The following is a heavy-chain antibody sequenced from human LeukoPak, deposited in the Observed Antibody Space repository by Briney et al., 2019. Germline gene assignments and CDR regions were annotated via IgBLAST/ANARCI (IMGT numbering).Heavy chain of an antibody. J-gene: IGHJ4*02. Sequence: ASVKVSCKASGYPFINYYMHWVRQAPGQGLEWMGIINPTGGTTTYARRFQGRLTMTRDTSTTTVYMEVRSLRSEDTAVYYCARADAYGDYDFWGQGTLVTVSS. D-gene: IGHD4-17*01. V-gene: IGHV1-46*01. CDR1: GYPFINYY. CDR2: INPTGGTT. CDR3: ARADAYGDYDF.